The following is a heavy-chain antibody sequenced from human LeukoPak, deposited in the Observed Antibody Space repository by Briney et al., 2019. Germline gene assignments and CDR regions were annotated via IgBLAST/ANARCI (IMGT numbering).Heavy chain of an antibody. J-gene: IGHJ4*02. D-gene: IGHD2-2*01. V-gene: IGHV6-1*01. CDR2: AYYRSKWNK. Sequence: SQTLSLTCAISGDSVSSNSVAWNWIRQSSSRGLEWLGRAYYRSKWNKDYAVSVKSRITLNPDTSKNQFSLQLSSVTPDDTAVYYCVRGNSSRRAFDFWGQGTLVTVSS. CDR1: GDSVSSNSVA. CDR3: VRGNSSRRAFDF.